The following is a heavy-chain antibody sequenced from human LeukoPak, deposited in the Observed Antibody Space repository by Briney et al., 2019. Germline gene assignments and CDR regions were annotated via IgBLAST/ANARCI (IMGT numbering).Heavy chain of an antibody. V-gene: IGHV3-30*01. CDR3: ARWAYFHDSSGYFFDK. CDR1: GFAFSTFA. CDR2: ISYDGSNQ. J-gene: IGHJ4*02. Sequence: GRSLRLSCPVSGFAFSTFAMHWVRQAPGKGLEWVAVISYDGSNQYYADSVKGRYTISRDNSKTTLYLQMNSLRAEDTAVYYCARWAYFHDSSGYFFDKWGQGTLVTVSS. D-gene: IGHD3-22*01.